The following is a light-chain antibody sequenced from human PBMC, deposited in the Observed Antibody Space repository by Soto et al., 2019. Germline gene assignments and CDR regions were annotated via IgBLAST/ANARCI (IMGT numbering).Light chain of an antibody. CDR3: QQYNNWWT. Sequence: EIVMTQSPATLSVSPGERATLSCRASQSVSSNLAWYQQKPGQAPRLLIYGASTRATGLPARFSGSWSGTEFTLTISSLQSEDFAVYYCQQYNNWWTFGQGTKVEIK. CDR1: QSVSSN. CDR2: GAS. J-gene: IGKJ1*01. V-gene: IGKV3-15*01.